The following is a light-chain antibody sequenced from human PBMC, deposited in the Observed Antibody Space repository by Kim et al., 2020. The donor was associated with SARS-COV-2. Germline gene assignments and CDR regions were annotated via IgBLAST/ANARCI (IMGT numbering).Light chain of an antibody. Sequence: SASVGDRVTSTCRASQTISSYLSWYQQKPGKAPKLLIYTASTLQSGVPSRFSGSGSGTDFALTISSLQPEDFATYYCQQSSSPPYTLGQGTKLEIK. V-gene: IGKV1-39*01. CDR3: QQSSSPPYT. CDR2: TAS. CDR1: QTISSY. J-gene: IGKJ2*01.